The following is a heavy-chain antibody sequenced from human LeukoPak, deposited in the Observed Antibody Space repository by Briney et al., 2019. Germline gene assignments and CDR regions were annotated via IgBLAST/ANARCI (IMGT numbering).Heavy chain of an antibody. CDR1: GFTFSSYA. D-gene: IGHD3-22*01. Sequence: HPGGSLRLSCAASGFTFSSYAMSWVRQAPGKGLEWVSAISGSGGSTYYADSVKGRFTISRDNSKNTLYLQMNSLRAEDTAVYYCAKDNSDYPVPYFDYWGQGTLVTVSS. V-gene: IGHV3-23*01. CDR3: AKDNSDYPVPYFDY. CDR2: ISGSGGST. J-gene: IGHJ4*02.